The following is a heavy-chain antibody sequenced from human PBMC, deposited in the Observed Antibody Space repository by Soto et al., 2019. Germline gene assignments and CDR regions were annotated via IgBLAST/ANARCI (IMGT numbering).Heavy chain of an antibody. D-gene: IGHD2-2*01. V-gene: IGHV3-74*01. J-gene: IGHJ6*02. CDR1: GCTFSNTW. CDR2: INSDGTTT. CDR3: ATDGSYAQHV. Sequence: PGGSLRLSCAASGCTFSNTWMHWVRQAPGKGLVWVSHINSDGTTTTYADSVKGRFTISRDNAKNTVHLQMNSLRAEDTAVYYCATDGSYAQHVWGQGTTVTVSS.